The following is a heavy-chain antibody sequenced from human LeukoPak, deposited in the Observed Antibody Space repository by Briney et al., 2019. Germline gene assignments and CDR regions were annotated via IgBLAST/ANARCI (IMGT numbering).Heavy chain of an antibody. Sequence: GGSLRLSCAASGFTFSNAWMSWVRQAPGKGLEWVSAISGSGGSTYYADSVKGRFTISRDNSKNTLYLQMNSLRAEDTAVYYCAKDYIVVVTASAWGQGTLVTVSS. CDR1: GFTFSNAW. V-gene: IGHV3-23*01. CDR3: AKDYIVVVTASA. D-gene: IGHD2-21*02. J-gene: IGHJ5*02. CDR2: ISGSGGST.